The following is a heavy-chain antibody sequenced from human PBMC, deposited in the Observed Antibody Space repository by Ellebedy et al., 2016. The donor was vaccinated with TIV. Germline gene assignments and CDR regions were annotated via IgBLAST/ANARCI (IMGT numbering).Heavy chain of an antibody. CDR3: AREVRREWFDP. J-gene: IGHJ5*02. Sequence: PGGSLRLSCTVSGGSISDHYMDWVRQAPGKGLEWIGSIRSEAYGGTTEYAPSVKGRFIISRDDSKNSLHLQMNSLKNEDTAVYYCAREVRREWFDPWGQGTLVTVSS. CDR2: IRSEAYGGTT. CDR1: GGSISDHY. D-gene: IGHD1-26*01. V-gene: IGHV3-72*01.